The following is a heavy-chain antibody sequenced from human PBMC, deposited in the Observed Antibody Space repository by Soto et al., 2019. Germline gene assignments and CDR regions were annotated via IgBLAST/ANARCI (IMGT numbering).Heavy chain of an antibody. CDR2: ISYDGSNK. Sequence: QVQLVESGGGVVQPGRSLRLSCAASGFTFSSYGMHWVRQAPGKGLEWVAVISYDGSNKYYADSVKGRFTISRDNSKNALYLQMNSLRAEDTAVYYCAQDREEVAYYFDYMGQGTRVTVYS. CDR3: AQDREEVAYYFDY. D-gene: IGHD5-12*01. V-gene: IGHV3-30*18. J-gene: IGHJ4*02. CDR1: GFTFSSYG.